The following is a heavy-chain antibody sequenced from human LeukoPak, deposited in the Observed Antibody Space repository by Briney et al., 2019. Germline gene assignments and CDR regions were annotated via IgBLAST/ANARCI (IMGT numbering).Heavy chain of an antibody. J-gene: IGHJ4*02. D-gene: IGHD4-11*01. CDR3: ARFYSNYRRFDY. CDR2: INHSGLT. V-gene: IGHV4-34*01. Sequence: PSETLSLTCAVYGGSFSGYYWSWIREPPGKGLEWIGEINHSGLTNYTPSLKSRVTISVDTSKNQFSLTLSYVTAADTAVYYCARFYSNYRRFDYWGQGTLVTVSS. CDR1: GGSFSGYY.